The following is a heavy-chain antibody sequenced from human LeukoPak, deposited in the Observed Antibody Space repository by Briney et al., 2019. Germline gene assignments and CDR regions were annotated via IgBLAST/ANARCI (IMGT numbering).Heavy chain of an antibody. CDR3: ARTSGMTTVYYYYMDV. V-gene: IGHV4-59*01. D-gene: IGHD4-11*01. CDR1: GGSISSYY. CDR2: IYYSGSS. Sequence: PSETLSLTCTVSGGSISSYYWSWIRQPPGKGLEWIAYIYYSGSSNYNPSLKSRVAISVDTSKNQFSLKLTSVTAADTAVYYCARTSGMTTVYYYYMDVWGKGTTVIVSS. J-gene: IGHJ6*03.